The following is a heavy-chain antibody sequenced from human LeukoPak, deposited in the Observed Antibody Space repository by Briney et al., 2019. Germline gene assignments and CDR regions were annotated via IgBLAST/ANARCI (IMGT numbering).Heavy chain of an antibody. Sequence: SETLSLTCTVSGGSISSSSYYWGWIRQPPGKGLEWIGSIYYSGSTYYNPSLKSRVTISVDTSKNQFSLKLSSVTAADTAVYYCASQSRGDYNHWYFDLWGRGTLVTVSS. CDR1: GGSISSSSYY. CDR2: IYYSGST. D-gene: IGHD4-17*01. J-gene: IGHJ2*01. CDR3: ASQSRGDYNHWYFDL. V-gene: IGHV4-39*01.